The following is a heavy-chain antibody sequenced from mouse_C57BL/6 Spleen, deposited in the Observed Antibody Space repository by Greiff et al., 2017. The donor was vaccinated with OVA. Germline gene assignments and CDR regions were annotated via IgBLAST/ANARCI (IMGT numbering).Heavy chain of an antibody. CDR2: ISDGGSYT. D-gene: IGHD1-1*01. V-gene: IGHV5-4*01. CDR3: ARGHYGSTLYAMDY. Sequence: EVQLVESGGGLVKPGGSLKLSCAASGFTFSSYAMSWVRQTPEKRLEWVATISDGGSYTYYPDNVKGRFTISRDNAKNNLYLQMSHLKSEDTAMYYCARGHYGSTLYAMDYWGQGTSVTVSS. J-gene: IGHJ4*01. CDR1: GFTFSSYA.